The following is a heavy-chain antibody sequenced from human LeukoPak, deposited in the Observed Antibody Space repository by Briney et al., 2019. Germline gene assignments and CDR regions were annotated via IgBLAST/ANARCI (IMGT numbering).Heavy chain of an antibody. V-gene: IGHV4-34*01. CDR2: INHSGST. Sequence: SETLSLTCAVYGGSFSNYYWAWIRQPPGKGLEWIGEINHSGSTNYNPSLKSRVTISVDTSKNQFSLKLSSVTAADTAVYYCARVIVGATWGYYYYYYMDVWGKGTTVTVSS. J-gene: IGHJ6*03. D-gene: IGHD1-26*01. CDR1: GGSFSNYY. CDR3: ARVIVGATWGYYYYYYMDV.